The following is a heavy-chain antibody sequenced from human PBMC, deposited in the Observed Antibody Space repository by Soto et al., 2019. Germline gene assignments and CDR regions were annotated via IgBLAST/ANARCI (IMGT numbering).Heavy chain of an antibody. CDR2: IDPSDSYT. V-gene: IGHV5-10-1*01. J-gene: IGHJ6*02. Sequence: LGESLKISCKGSGYSFTSYWISWVRQMPGKGLEWMGRIDPSDSYTNYSPSFQGHVTISADKSISTAYLQWSSLKASDTAMYYCATTGGKETYYDFWSGPHYYYYYGMDVWGQGTTVTVSS. CDR1: GYSFTSYW. CDR3: ATTGGKETYYDFWSGPHYYYYYGMDV. D-gene: IGHD3-3*01.